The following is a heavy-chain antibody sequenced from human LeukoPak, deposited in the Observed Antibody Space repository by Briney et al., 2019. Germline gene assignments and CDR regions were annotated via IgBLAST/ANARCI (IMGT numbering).Heavy chain of an antibody. J-gene: IGHJ6*02. Sequence: GSLRLSCAASGFTFTNYWMHWVRQAPGKGLEWIGEINHSGSTNYNPSLKSRVTISVDTSKNQFSLKLSSVTAADTAVYYCARSGSELAVLGQLVRYYYGMDVWGQGTTVTVSS. CDR3: ARSGSELAVLGQLVRYYYGMDV. CDR1: GFTFTNYW. D-gene: IGHD6-13*01. CDR2: INHSGST. V-gene: IGHV4-34*01.